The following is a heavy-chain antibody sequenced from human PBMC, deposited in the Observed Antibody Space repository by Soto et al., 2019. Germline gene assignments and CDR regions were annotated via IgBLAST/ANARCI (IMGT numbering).Heavy chain of an antibody. J-gene: IGHJ5*02. Sequence: PSETLSLTSTVSGGSISSYYWSWIRQPPGKGLEWIGYIYYSGSTNYNPSLKSRVTISVDTSKNQFSLKLSSVTAADTAVYYCARGGDYDFWSGPDWFDPWGQGTLVTVSS. V-gene: IGHV4-59*01. D-gene: IGHD3-3*01. CDR3: ARGGDYDFWSGPDWFDP. CDR2: IYYSGST. CDR1: GGSISSYY.